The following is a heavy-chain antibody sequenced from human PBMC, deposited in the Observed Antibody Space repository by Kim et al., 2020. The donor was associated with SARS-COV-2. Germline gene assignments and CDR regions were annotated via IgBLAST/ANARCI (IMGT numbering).Heavy chain of an antibody. D-gene: IGHD3-9*01. Sequence: SETLSLTCTVSGGSISSSSYYWGWIRQPPGKGLEWIGSIYYSGSTYYNPSLKSRVTISVDTSKNQFSLKLSSVTAADTAVYYCASDILTGYYLSLYDVWGQGTTVTVSS. CDR1: GGSISSSSYY. V-gene: IGHV4-39*01. CDR3: ASDILTGYYLSLYDV. J-gene: IGHJ6*02. CDR2: IYYSGST.